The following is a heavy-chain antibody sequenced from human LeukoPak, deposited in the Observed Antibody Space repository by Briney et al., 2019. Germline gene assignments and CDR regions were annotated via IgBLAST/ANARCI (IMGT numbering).Heavy chain of an antibody. CDR2: IYTSGST. CDR3: ARDRSWGFYGGNSLYYYYYMDV. D-gene: IGHD4-23*01. CDR1: TDSTNTYY. V-gene: IGHV4-4*07. Sequence: PSETLSLTCSVSTDSTNTYYWSWIRQPAGKGLEWIGRIYTSGSTNYNPSLKSRVTISVDTSKNQFSLKLSSVTAADTAVYYCARDRSWGFYGGNSLYYYYYMDVWGKGTTVTVSS. J-gene: IGHJ6*03.